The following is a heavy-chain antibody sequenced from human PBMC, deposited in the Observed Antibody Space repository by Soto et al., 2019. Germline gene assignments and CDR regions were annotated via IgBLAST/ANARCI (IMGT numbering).Heavy chain of an antibody. J-gene: IGHJ5*02. Sequence: PSETLSLTCAVYGGSFSGYYWSWIRQPPGKGLEWIGEINHSGSTNYNPSLKSRVTISVDTSKNQFSLKLSSVTAADTAVYYCARVLIAVAGRIWFDPWGQGTLVTVSS. CDR1: GGSFSGYY. D-gene: IGHD6-19*01. V-gene: IGHV4-34*01. CDR2: INHSGST. CDR3: ARVLIAVAGRIWFDP.